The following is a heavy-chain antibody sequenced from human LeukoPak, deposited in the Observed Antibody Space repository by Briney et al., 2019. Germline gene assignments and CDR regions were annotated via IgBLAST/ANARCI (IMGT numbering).Heavy chain of an antibody. CDR2: IDHSGST. J-gene: IGHJ5*02. V-gene: IGHV4-38-2*02. CDR3: ARDVQYYYDGNNWFDP. CDR1: GYSLRSGYF. Sequence: SETLSLTCTVSGYSLRSGYFWGWIRQPPGKGLEWIGSIDHSGSTYYNPSLRTRVTISVDTSNNQFSLKLSSVTAADTAVYFCARDVQYYYDGNNWFDPWGQGTLVTVSS. D-gene: IGHD3-22*01.